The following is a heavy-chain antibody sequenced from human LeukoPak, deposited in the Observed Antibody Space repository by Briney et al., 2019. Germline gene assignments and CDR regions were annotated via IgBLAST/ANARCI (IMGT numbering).Heavy chain of an antibody. CDR3: AKDRDPPYVGNSYGYYSDY. D-gene: IGHD5-18*01. CDR1: GFSFSTYS. J-gene: IGHJ4*02. Sequence: GGSLRPSCAASGFSFSTYSMNWVRQAPGKGLEWVSYISDSSSTIYYADSVKGRFTISRDNARKTLFLQMNTLRAEDTALYYCAKDRDPPYVGNSYGYYSDYWGQGTLVTVSS. CDR2: ISDSSSTI. V-gene: IGHV3-48*04.